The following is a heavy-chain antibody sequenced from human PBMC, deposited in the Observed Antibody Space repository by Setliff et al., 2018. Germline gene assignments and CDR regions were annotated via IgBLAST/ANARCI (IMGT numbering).Heavy chain of an antibody. J-gene: IGHJ4*02. V-gene: IGHV3-30*18. Sequence: PGGSLRLSCAASGFTVSSFSMHWVRQAPVKGLDWVATLSDDGSNEFYADSVKGRFTISRDNSENTLFLQMTSLRPEDTGIYYCAKVKKPLIRGSGFDCWGQGTLVTVSS. D-gene: IGHD3-10*01. CDR3: AKVKKPLIRGSGFDC. CDR1: GFTVSSFS. CDR2: LSDDGSNE.